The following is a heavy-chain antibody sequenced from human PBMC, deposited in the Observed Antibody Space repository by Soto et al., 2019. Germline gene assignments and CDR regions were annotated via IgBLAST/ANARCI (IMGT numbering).Heavy chain of an antibody. D-gene: IGHD1-26*01. Sequence: EVQLSESGGGLVQTGGSLRLSCAASGFSFRTYTMSWVRQAPGKGLEWLSVISGSGGSPSYADSVQGRFVISRDNARNTVYLHMNSMRAEDTDMYYCAKARCTTTDCYVPDYWGRGTLVTVSS. CDR3: AKARCTTTDCYVPDY. CDR2: ISGSGGSP. J-gene: IGHJ4*02. V-gene: IGHV3-23*01. CDR1: GFSFRTYT.